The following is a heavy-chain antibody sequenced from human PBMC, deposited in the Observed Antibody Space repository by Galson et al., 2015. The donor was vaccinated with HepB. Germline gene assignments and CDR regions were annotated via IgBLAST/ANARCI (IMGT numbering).Heavy chain of an antibody. CDR3: AKVPAAPSSDGAFDI. J-gene: IGHJ3*02. CDR1: GSTFSSYA. Sequence: SLRLSCAASGSTFSSYAMSWVRQAPGKGLEWVSAISGSGGSTYYADSVKGRFTISRDNSKNTLYLRMNSLRAEDTAVYYCAKVPAAPSSDGAFDIWGQGTMVTVSS. V-gene: IGHV3-23*01. CDR2: ISGSGGST. D-gene: IGHD5-24*01.